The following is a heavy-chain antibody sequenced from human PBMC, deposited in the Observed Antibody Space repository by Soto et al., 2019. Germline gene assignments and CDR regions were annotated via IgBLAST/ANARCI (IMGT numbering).Heavy chain of an antibody. CDR1: GFTFTSSA. CDR3: AAALDYYGTLDY. Sequence: GASVKVSCKASGFTFTSSAMQWVRQARGQRLEWIGWIVVGSGNTNYAQKFQERVTITRDMSTSTAYMELSSLRSEDTAVYYCAAALDYYGTLDYWGQGTLVTVSS. V-gene: IGHV1-58*02. CDR2: IVVGSGNT. D-gene: IGHD3-10*01. J-gene: IGHJ4*02.